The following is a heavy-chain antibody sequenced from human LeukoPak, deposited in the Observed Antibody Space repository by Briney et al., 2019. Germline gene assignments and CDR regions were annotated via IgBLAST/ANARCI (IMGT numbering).Heavy chain of an antibody. J-gene: IGHJ4*02. CDR3: ARGVYIAAAQYGY. CDR1: GVSIFSYY. V-gene: IGHV4-59*01. CDR2: IHYSGTT. Sequence: SETLSLTCTVSGVSIFSYYWNWIRQPPGQGREWIGYIHYSGTTNYNPSLKSRVTISVDTSKNQFSLKLSSVTAADTAVYYCARGVYIAAAQYGYWGQGTLVTVSS. D-gene: IGHD6-13*01.